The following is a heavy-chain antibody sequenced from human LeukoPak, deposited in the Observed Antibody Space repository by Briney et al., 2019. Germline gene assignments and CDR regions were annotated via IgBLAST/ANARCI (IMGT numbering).Heavy chain of an antibody. D-gene: IGHD3-22*01. CDR1: GYTFTGYY. CDR2: INPNSGGT. J-gene: IGHJ4*02. CDR3: ARDPTPGAVVYFFDY. Sequence: ASVKVSCKASGYTFTGYYMSWVRQAPGQGFEWMGWINPNSGGTKFAQKFQGRVTMTRDTSISTAYMELSSLRSDDTAVYYCARDPTPGAVVYFFDYWGQGTVVTVSS. V-gene: IGHV1-2*02.